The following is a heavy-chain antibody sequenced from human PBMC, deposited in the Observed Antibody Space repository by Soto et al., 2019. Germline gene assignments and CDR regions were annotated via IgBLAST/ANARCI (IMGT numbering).Heavy chain of an antibody. CDR2: IKFDGSIT. J-gene: IGHJ6*02. Sequence: EVQLVESGGGLVQPGGSLRLSCVASGFTFSDYWMHWVRQAPGKGLVWVSRIKFDGSITSHADSVKGRFTISGDNARNTVHLQMNSLRAEDTGVYYCARGLRNYYGVDVWGQGTTVTVSS. D-gene: IGHD4-17*01. V-gene: IGHV3-74*01. CDR1: GFTFSDYW. CDR3: ARGLRNYYGVDV.